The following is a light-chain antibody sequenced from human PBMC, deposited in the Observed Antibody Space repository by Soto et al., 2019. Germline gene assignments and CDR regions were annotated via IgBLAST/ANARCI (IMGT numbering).Light chain of an antibody. CDR2: GAS. J-gene: IGKJ4*02. CDR1: QTISNN. V-gene: IGKV3-15*01. CDR3: QQNNKWPPVT. Sequence: EVVMTQSPATVSVSPGERVTLSCRASQTISNNLAWYQQKPGQAPRLLIYGASTRANGIPARFSGGGSGTEFTLTISSLQSEDFAFYYCQQNNKWPPVTFGGGTKVEIK.